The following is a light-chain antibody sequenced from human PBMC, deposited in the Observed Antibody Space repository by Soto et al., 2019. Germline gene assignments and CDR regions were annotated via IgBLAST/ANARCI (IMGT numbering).Light chain of an antibody. Sequence: EIVLTQSPGTLFLSPGETATVSCRASQSVRSSYLAWYQQKPGQAPRLLIYGASSRATGIPDRFSGSGSGTDFTLTISRLEPEDFAVYYCQQYGSSPGTFGPGTKVDIK. CDR2: GAS. V-gene: IGKV3-20*01. CDR3: QQYGSSPGT. J-gene: IGKJ3*01. CDR1: QSVRSSY.